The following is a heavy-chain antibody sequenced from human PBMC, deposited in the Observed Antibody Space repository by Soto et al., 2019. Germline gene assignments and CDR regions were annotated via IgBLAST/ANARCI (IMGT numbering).Heavy chain of an antibody. D-gene: IGHD2-21*01. V-gene: IGHV4-34*01. Sequence: QVQLQQWGAGLLKPSETLSLTCAVYGGSFSGYYWSWMRQPPGKGLEWIGEINHSGSTNYYPSLKSRVTISVNRSTNQSTLKLSSVTAAETAVYYCARLLRRYYYYVIDVWGQGTTVTVSS. CDR3: ARLLRRYYYYVIDV. CDR1: GGSFSGYY. J-gene: IGHJ6*02. CDR2: INHSGST.